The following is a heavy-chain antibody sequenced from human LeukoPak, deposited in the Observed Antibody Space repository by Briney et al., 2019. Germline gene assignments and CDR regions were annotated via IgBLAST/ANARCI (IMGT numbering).Heavy chain of an antibody. J-gene: IGHJ4*02. V-gene: IGHV3-48*02. CDR2: VSDSFNK. D-gene: IGHD5-18*01. CDR3: ARDGLHTAHFDY. Sequence: PGGSLRLSCAASGFTFSSYTMNWVRQAPGKGLEWVSTVSDSFNKHYSDSVKGRFTISRDNAGNSLYPQMNSLRDEDTAVYYCARDGLHTAHFDYWGQGTLVTVSS. CDR1: GFTFSSYT.